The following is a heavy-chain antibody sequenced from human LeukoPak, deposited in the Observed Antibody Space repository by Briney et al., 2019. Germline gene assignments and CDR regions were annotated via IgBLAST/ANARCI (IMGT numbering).Heavy chain of an antibody. Sequence: PVGSLRLSCAASVFAFCSYLMHWGRQAPGKGLGWGSRINTDGSSSSYADSVKGRLTISRDNAKNPLYLQMNSLRADDTAVYYCARDRVTHDYWGQGTLVTVSS. V-gene: IGHV3-74*01. CDR2: INTDGSSS. J-gene: IGHJ4*02. CDR3: ARDRVTHDY. D-gene: IGHD4-23*01. CDR1: VFAFCSYL.